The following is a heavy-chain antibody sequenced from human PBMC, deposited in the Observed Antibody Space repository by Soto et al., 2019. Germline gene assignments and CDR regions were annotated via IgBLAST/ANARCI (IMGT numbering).Heavy chain of an antibody. CDR1: GFTFSDYY. CDR3: ATLARKTVAAPLDY. V-gene: IGHV3-11*01. CDR2: ISNTGSVT. D-gene: IGHD2-15*01. Sequence: QVQLVESGGGLVKPGGSLRLSCAASGFTFSDYYMSWIRQAPGKGLEWISYISNTGSVTYYADSMEGRFTISRDNVKHSLFLQMTSLRAEDMAVYYCATLARKTVAAPLDYWGQGSLVTVSS. J-gene: IGHJ4*02.